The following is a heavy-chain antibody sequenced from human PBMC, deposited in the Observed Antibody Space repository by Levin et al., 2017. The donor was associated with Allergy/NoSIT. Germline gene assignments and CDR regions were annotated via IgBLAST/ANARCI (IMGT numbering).Heavy chain of an antibody. CDR1: GFTFSSYE. Sequence: GESLKISCAASGFTFSSYEMNWVRRAPGKGLEWVSYLSSTGSTIYSADSVKGRFTIPRDNPKNLLYLHMNSLRAGDTTVYYCARQLVNFWSSYDCFDCWGQGTLVTVSS. CDR3: ARQLVNFWSSYDCFDC. D-gene: IGHD3-3*01. V-gene: IGHV3-48*03. J-gene: IGHJ4*02. CDR2: LSSTGSTI.